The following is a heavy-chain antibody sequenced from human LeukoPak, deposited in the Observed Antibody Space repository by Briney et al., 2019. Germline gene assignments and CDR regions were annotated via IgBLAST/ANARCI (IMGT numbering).Heavy chain of an antibody. CDR3: TKRQRNHNFDY. V-gene: IGHV3-23*01. CDR2: ISVSGNNT. D-gene: IGHD1-14*01. Sequence: PGGSLRLSCAASGFTLSTYAMSWVRQAPGKGLEWVSAISVSGNNTFYSDSVKGRFTVSRDTSKNTLYLQMHSLRAEDTAVYYCTKRQRNHNFDYWGQGTLVTVSS. J-gene: IGHJ4*02. CDR1: GFTLSTYA.